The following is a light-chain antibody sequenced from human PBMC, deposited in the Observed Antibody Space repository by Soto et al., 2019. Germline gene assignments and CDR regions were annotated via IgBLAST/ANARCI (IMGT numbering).Light chain of an antibody. CDR1: QSISSR. CDR3: QQSYSTPWT. CDR2: DAS. J-gene: IGKJ1*01. Sequence: DIQMTQSPSTLSASVGDRVTITCRASQSISSRLAWYQQKPGKAPNLLIYDASSLEGGVPSRFSGSGSETDFTLTISSLQPEDFATYYCQQSYSTPWTFGQGTKVDIK. V-gene: IGKV1-5*01.